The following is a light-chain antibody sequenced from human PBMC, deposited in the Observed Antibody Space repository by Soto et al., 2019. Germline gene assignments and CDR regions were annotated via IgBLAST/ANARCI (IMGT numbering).Light chain of an antibody. CDR1: QSVNRY. J-gene: IGKJ2*01. Sequence: EIVLTQSPATLSLSPGERATLSCRASQSVNRYLAWYQQKPGQAPRLLIYDASNRATGIPARFSGSGSGTDFTLTISSLEPEYFAVYYCQQRSNWYTFGQGTKLEIK. CDR3: QQRSNWYT. V-gene: IGKV3-11*01. CDR2: DAS.